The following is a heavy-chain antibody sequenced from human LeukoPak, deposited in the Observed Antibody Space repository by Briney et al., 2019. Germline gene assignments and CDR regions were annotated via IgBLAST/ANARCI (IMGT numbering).Heavy chain of an antibody. D-gene: IGHD3-10*01. J-gene: IGHJ4*02. V-gene: IGHV4-34*01. CDR3: AVGEEEFGYADY. CDR1: GGSFSGYY. CDR2: INHSGST. Sequence: SETLSLTCAVYGGSFSGYYWSWIRQPPGKGLEWIGEINHSGSTNYNPSLKSRVTISVDTSKNQFSLKLSSVTAADTAVYYCAVGEEEFGYADYWGQGTLVTVSS.